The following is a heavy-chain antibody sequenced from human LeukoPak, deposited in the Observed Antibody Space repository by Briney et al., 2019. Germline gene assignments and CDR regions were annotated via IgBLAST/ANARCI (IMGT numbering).Heavy chain of an antibody. Sequence: GVSLTLSCGLSGITFSSYAMSWVRQSAGKGVEWVSPISGTGGRIYYGVSVKGRFTICRDNSKYTLYLQMNSLRAEDTAIYYCANDCYGDSGGYFDLWGRGTLVTVSS. CDR2: ISGTGGRI. CDR1: GITFSSYA. CDR3: ANDCYGDSGGYFDL. V-gene: IGHV3-23*01. J-gene: IGHJ2*01. D-gene: IGHD4-17*01.